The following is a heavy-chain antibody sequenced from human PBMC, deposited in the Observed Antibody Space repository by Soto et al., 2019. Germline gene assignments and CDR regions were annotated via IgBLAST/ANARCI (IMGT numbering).Heavy chain of an antibody. CDR1: GGSFSGYD. CDR3: ARVPDY. J-gene: IGHJ4*02. CDR2: IYHSGNT. Sequence: SETLSLTCAVYGGSFSGYDWTWIRQPPGKGLEWIGYIYHSGNTYYNPSLKSRVTISVDRSKNQFSLKLSSVTAADTAVYYCARVPDYWGQGTLVTVSS. V-gene: IGHV4-34*01.